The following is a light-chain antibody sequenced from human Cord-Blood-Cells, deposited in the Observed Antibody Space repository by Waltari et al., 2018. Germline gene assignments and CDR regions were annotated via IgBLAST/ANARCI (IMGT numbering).Light chain of an antibody. CDR3: CSYAGSYTLV. CDR2: DVS. V-gene: IGLV2-11*01. Sequence: QSALTQPRSVSGSPGQSVTISCTGTSSDVGGYNYVSWYQQHPGKAPNLMIYDVSKWPSGVPDRFSGSKSGNTASLTISGLQAEDEADYYCCSYAGSYTLVFGGGTKLTVL. J-gene: IGLJ2*01. CDR1: SSDVGGYNY.